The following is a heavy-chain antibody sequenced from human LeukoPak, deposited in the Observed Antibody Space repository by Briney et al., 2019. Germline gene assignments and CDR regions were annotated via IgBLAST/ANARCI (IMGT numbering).Heavy chain of an antibody. CDR1: GFTFSSYA. V-gene: IGHV3-30-3*01. Sequence: GGSLRLSCAASGFTFSSYAIHWVRQAPGKGLEWAAVISYDGSNKYYADSVKGRFTISRGNSKNTLYLQMNSLRAEDTAVYYCARGMYSGSYTGYFDYWGQGTLVTVSS. D-gene: IGHD1-26*01. J-gene: IGHJ4*02. CDR3: ARGMYSGSYTGYFDY. CDR2: ISYDGSNK.